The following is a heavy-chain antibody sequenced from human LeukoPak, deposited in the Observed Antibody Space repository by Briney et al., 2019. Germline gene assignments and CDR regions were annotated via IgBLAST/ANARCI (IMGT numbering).Heavy chain of an antibody. CDR2: INPNTGGT. D-gene: IGHD3-9*01. V-gene: IGHV1-2*02. J-gene: IGHJ4*02. CDR3: ARSPDILTGENFDY. Sequence: ASVTVSCKASGYTFTGYYMHWVRQAPGQGLEWMGWINPNTGGTNYAQKFQDRVTMTRDTSISTDYMELSRLRSDDTAVYYCARSPDILTGENFDYWGQGTLVTVSS. CDR1: GYTFTGYY.